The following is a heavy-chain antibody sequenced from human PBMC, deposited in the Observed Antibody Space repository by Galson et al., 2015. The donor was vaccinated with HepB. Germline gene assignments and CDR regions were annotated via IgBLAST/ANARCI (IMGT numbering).Heavy chain of an antibody. J-gene: IGHJ6*02. CDR2: ISGNSVYT. V-gene: IGHV3-23*01. D-gene: IGHD1-1*01. CDR3: AKPRGGTPSRGYFYYGMDV. CDR1: GFSNNA. Sequence: SLRLSCAASGFSNNALSWVRQAPGRGLEWVSTISGNSVYTYYADSVKGRFTISRDSSKTTLYLQMNSLRADDTAVYFCAKPRGGTPSRGYFYYGMDVWGQGTTVIVSS.